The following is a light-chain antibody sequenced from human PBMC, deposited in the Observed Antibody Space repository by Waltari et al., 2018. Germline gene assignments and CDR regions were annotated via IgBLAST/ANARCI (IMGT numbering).Light chain of an antibody. J-gene: IGLJ1*01. Sequence: QSALTQPPSASGSPGQSVIISCTGTSSDVGGYNYVSWYQQHPGKAPKRMIYEVSKRPSGVPDRFSGSKSGNTASLTVSGLQAEDEADYYCSSYAGSNNFVFGTGTRVTVL. CDR1: SSDVGGYNY. V-gene: IGLV2-8*01. CDR2: EVS. CDR3: SSYAGSNNFV.